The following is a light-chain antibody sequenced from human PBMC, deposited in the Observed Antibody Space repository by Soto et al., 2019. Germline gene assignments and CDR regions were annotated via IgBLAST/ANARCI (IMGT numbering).Light chain of an antibody. CDR2: VAS. J-gene: IGKJ1*01. Sequence: EIVLTQSPGTLSLSPGERATLSCRASQSVSNSYLAWYQQKPGQAPRLLIYVASSRAPGIPDRFSGSGSGTDFTLTISRLEPEDFAVYYCQQYGSSPWTFGQGTKVEIK. CDR1: QSVSNSY. CDR3: QQYGSSPWT. V-gene: IGKV3-20*01.